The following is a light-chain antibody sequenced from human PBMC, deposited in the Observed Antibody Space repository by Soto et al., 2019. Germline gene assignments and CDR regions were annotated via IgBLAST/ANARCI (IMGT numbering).Light chain of an antibody. J-gene: IGKJ5*01. CDR2: DAS. V-gene: IGKV1-5*01. CDR1: QSIGTW. Sequence: DIQVTQAPATLFACVGERGTISGRARQSIGTWLAWYQQKPGKAPKLLIYDASTLESGVPSRFSGSGSGTGFTLTISRLQPEDVATYYCQEYNSYPVSFGQGTRLEIK. CDR3: QEYNSYPVS.